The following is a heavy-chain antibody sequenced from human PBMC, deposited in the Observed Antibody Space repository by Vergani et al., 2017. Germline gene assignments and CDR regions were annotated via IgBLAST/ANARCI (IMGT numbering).Heavy chain of an antibody. CDR1: GYTFTGYY. V-gene: IGHV1-2*02. Sequence: QVQLVQSGAEVKKPGASVKVSCKASGYTFTGYYMHWVRQAPGQGLEWMGWINPNSGGTNYAQKFQGRVTITADESTSTAYMELSSLRSEDTAVYYCARDCRTSIGGSQLGDAFDIWGQGTMVTVSS. CDR2: INPNSGGT. CDR3: ARDCRTSIGGSQLGDAFDI. J-gene: IGHJ3*02. D-gene: IGHD1-26*01.